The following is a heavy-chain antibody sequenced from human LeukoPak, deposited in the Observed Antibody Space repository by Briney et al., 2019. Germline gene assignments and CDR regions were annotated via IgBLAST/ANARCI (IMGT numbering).Heavy chain of an antibody. CDR2: INHSGST. D-gene: IGHD5-12*01. V-gene: IGHV4-34*01. Sequence: ASETLSLTCAVYGGSFSGYYWSWIRQPPGKGLEWIGEINHSGSTNYNPSLKNRVTISVDTSKNQFSLKLSSVTAADTAVYYCARGVWNSGWDFDYWGQGTLVTVSS. CDR3: ARGVWNSGWDFDY. CDR1: GGSFSGYY. J-gene: IGHJ4*02.